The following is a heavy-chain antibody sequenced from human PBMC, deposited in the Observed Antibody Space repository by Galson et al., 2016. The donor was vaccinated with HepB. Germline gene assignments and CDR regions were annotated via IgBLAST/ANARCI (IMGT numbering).Heavy chain of an antibody. CDR3: ATLPESPLLMVYATDY. CDR1: GFMFSSCA. D-gene: IGHD2-8*01. CDR2: ISGDGTDT. J-gene: IGHJ4*02. Sequence: SLRLSCAASGFMFSSCAMSWVRQAPGKGLEWVSGISGDGTDTRYADSVKGRFTVSRDNFKNTLYLQMNSLKTEDTALYYCATLPESPLLMVYATDYWGQGTLVTVSS. V-gene: IGHV3-23*01.